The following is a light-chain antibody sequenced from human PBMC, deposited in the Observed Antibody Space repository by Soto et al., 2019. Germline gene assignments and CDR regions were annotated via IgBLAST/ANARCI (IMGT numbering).Light chain of an antibody. CDR1: SSAVGGYDY. Sequence: QSALTQPASVSGSPGQSITISCSGTSSAVGGYDYVTWYQQQPGKAPKLMIYDVSNRPSAVSHRFSGYKSGNTASLTISGLQADDEADYSCMSYTSSSTLVFGGGTKLTVL. CDR3: MSYTSSSTLV. CDR2: DVS. V-gene: IGLV2-14*01. J-gene: IGLJ2*01.